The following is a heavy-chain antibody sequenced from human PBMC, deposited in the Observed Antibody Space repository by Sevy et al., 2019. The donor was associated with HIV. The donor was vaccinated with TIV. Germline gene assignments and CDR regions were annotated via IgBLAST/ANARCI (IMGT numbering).Heavy chain of an antibody. D-gene: IGHD6-13*01. CDR3: ATGTTDSSISWVFDV. CDR1: GFTFFSHV. Sequence: GESLKISCAASGFTFFSHVMSWVRQAPGKGLEWVSALSGSGGTTYYADSVKGRFSISRDNSKNKLYLQMSSLRIEDTAVYYCATGTTDSSISWVFDVWGQGTMVTVSS. V-gene: IGHV3-23*01. J-gene: IGHJ3*01. CDR2: LSGSGGTT.